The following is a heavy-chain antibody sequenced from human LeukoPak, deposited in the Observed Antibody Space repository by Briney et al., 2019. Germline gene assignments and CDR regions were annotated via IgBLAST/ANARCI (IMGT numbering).Heavy chain of an antibody. Sequence: GGSLRLSCAASGFTFSSYWMTWVRQAPGKGLEWVANIKQDGSEVYYVDSVKGRFTISRDNAKNSLYLQMNSLRAEDTAVYYCAKDQTYGIAAGYYFDYWGQGTLVTVSS. CDR2: IKQDGSEV. CDR3: AKDQTYGIAAGYYFDY. V-gene: IGHV3-7*03. CDR1: GFTFSSYW. D-gene: IGHD6-25*01. J-gene: IGHJ4*02.